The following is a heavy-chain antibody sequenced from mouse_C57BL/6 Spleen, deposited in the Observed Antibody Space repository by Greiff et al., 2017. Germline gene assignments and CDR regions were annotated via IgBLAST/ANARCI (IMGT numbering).Heavy chain of an antibody. CDR3: NTMITTRYYAMDY. Sequence: EVMLVESGGGLVQPGGSMKLSCVASGFTFSNYWMNWVRQSPEKGLEWVAQIRLKSDNYATHYAESVKGRFTISRDDSKSSVYLQMNNLRAEDTGIYYCNTMITTRYYAMDYWGQGTSVTVSS. V-gene: IGHV6-3*01. D-gene: IGHD2-4*01. CDR2: IRLKSDNYAT. CDR1: GFTFSNYW. J-gene: IGHJ4*01.